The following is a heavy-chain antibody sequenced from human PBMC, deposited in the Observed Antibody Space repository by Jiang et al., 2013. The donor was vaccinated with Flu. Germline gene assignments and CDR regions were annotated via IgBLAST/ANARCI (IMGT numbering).Heavy chain of an antibody. J-gene: IGHJ4*02. D-gene: IGHD6-19*01. CDR1: GGSISSGSHY. CDR3: ARPGSTSGWYYFDY. V-gene: IGHV4-39*01. Sequence: EPLSLTCTVSGGSISSGSHYWGWIRQPPGKGLEWIGSISYSGSTYYNESLKSRVTISVDTPNNQLSLRLSSVTATDTAVYYCARPGSTSGWYYFDYWGQGTLVTVSS. CDR2: ISYSGST.